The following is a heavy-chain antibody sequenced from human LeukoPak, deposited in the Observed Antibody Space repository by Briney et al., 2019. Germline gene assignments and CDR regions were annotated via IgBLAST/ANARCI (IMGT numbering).Heavy chain of an antibody. Sequence: PSETLSLTCTVSGGSISSSSYYWAWIRQPPGKGLEWLGSTYYTGTTYYNPSLNHRVTISVDTSKNQFSLKLSSVTAADTAVYYCARVKGVVTAILDYWGQGTLVTVSS. V-gene: IGHV4-39*07. CDR2: TYYTGTT. J-gene: IGHJ4*02. D-gene: IGHD2-21*02. CDR1: GGSISSSSYY. CDR3: ARVKGVVTAILDY.